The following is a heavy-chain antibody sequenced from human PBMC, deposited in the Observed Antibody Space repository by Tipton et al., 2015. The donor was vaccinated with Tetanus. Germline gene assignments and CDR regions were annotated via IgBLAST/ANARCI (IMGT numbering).Heavy chain of an antibody. J-gene: IGHJ2*01. V-gene: IGHV3-53*01. CDR2: IYSGGST. CDR3: ARARDDTAMARYWYFDL. D-gene: IGHD5-18*01. Sequence: SLRLSCAASGFTVSSNYMSWVRQAPGKGLEWVSVIYSGGSTYYADSAKGRFTISRDNSKNTLYLQMNSLRAEDTAVYYCARARDDTAMARYWYFDLWGRGPLVTVSS. CDR1: GFTVSSNY.